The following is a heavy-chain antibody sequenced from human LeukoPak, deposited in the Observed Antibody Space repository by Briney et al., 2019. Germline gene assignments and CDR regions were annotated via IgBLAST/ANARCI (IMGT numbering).Heavy chain of an antibody. D-gene: IGHD3-22*01. CDR2: IYSGGST. V-gene: IGHV3-66*01. J-gene: IGHJ4*02. CDR3: AKDQLPYYYDSSGQIDY. Sequence: GGSLRLSCAASGFTVSSNYMSWVRQAPGKGLEWVSVIYSGGSTYYADSVKGRFTISRDNSKNTLYLQMNSLRAEDTAVYYCAKDQLPYYYDSSGQIDYWGQGTLVTVSS. CDR1: GFTVSSNY.